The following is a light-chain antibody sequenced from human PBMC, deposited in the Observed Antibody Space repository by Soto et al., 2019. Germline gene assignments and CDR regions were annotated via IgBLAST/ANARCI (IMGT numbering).Light chain of an antibody. CDR1: QSIRSW. Sequence: DIQMTQSPSILSASVGDRVTITCRASQSIRSWLAWYQQKPGKAPKLLIYDAYSLESGVPSRFSGRRSGTEFTLTIAGLQPEDFAAYYCQYYSDYSWTFGQGTKVDIK. CDR2: DAY. J-gene: IGKJ1*01. V-gene: IGKV1-5*01. CDR3: QYYSDYSWT.